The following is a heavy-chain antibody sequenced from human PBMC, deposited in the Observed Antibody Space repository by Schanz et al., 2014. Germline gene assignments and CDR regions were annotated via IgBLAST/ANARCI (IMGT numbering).Heavy chain of an antibody. CDR3: AKGRFGELSAFDI. CDR1: GFTFSSYC. Sequence: EVQLVESGGGLIQPGGSLRLSCAASGFTFSSYCMHWVRHVPGKGLVWVSRIKSDGSSTSYADSVKGRFTISRDNSKNTLYLQMNSLRAEDTAVYYCAKGRFGELSAFDIWGQGTMDTVSS. V-gene: IGHV3-74*02. J-gene: IGHJ3*02. D-gene: IGHD3-10*01. CDR2: IKSDGSST.